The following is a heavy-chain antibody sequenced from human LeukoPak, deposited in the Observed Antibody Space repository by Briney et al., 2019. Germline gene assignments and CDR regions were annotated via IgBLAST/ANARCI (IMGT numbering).Heavy chain of an antibody. J-gene: IGHJ2*01. Sequence: GASVKVSCKASGGTFSSYAISWVRQAPGQGLEWMGGIIPIFGTANYAQKFQGRVTITTDESTSTAYMELSSLRSEDTAVYYCARDLIGGEMATTDPKNGFDLWRRGTLVTVSS. CDR1: GGTFSSYA. CDR2: IIPIFGTA. CDR3: ARDLIGGEMATTDPKNGFDL. V-gene: IGHV1-69*05. D-gene: IGHD5-24*01.